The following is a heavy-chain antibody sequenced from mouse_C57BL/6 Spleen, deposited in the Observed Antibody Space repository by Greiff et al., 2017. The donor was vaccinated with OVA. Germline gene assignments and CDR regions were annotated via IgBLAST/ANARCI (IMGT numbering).Heavy chain of an antibody. J-gene: IGHJ3*01. V-gene: IGHV5-9*01. CDR1: GFTFSSYT. D-gene: IGHD4-1*01. CDR3: AKGVTGTIAY. Sequence: EVKVVESGGGLVKPGGSLKLSCAASGFTFSSYTMSWVRQTPEKRLEWVATISGGGGNTYYPDSVKGRFTISRDNAKNTLYLQMSSLRSEDTALYYCAKGVTGTIAYWGQGTLVTVSA. CDR2: ISGGGGNT.